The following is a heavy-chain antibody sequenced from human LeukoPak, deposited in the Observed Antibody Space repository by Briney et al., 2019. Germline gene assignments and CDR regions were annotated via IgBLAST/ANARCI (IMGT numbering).Heavy chain of an antibody. J-gene: IGHJ4*02. V-gene: IGHV3-21*01. D-gene: IGHD2-15*01. CDR2: ISRTCNYI. Sequence: GGSLRLSCAASGLTFSSYNMNWVRQARGKGLDLVSSISRTCNYIYYADSVKGRFTISRDNAQNSLFLQMNSLRVEDTAVYYCARVLETDCSGGSCYSGLDYWGQGTLVTVSS. CDR1: GLTFSSYN. CDR3: ARVLETDCSGGSCYSGLDY.